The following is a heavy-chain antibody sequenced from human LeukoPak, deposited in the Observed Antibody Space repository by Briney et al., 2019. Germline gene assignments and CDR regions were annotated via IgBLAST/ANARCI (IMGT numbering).Heavy chain of an antibody. CDR3: ARGGTTVTNYYFDY. D-gene: IGHD4-17*01. CDR2: IIPIFGTA. V-gene: IGHV1-69*13. CDR1: GCTFSSYA. Sequence: ASVKVSCKASGCTFSSYAISWVRQAPGQALEWMGGIIPIFGTANYAQKFQGRVTITADESTSTAYMELSSLRSEDTAVYYCARGGTTVTNYYFDYWGQGTLVTVSS. J-gene: IGHJ4*02.